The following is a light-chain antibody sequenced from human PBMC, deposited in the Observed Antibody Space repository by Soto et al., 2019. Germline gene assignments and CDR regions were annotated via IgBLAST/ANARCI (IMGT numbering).Light chain of an antibody. Sequence: EVVLAQSRGTLSLSPGQRATLSCRASQSVDSNLAWYQQRPGQPPRLLISGASTRASGVPVRFSGSGSGTYLTLTISSLEPEDFALYFCQQYGASPITFAQGARLEIK. CDR1: QSVDSN. CDR3: QQYGASPIT. CDR2: GAS. J-gene: IGKJ5*01. V-gene: IGKV3-20*01.